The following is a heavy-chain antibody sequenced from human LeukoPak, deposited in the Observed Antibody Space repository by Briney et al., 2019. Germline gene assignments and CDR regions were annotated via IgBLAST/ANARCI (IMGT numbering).Heavy chain of an antibody. CDR1: GFIFSNAW. J-gene: IGHJ4*02. CDR2: IKSKPAGGTI. V-gene: IGHV3-15*01. Sequence: PGGSLRLSCAASGFIFSNAWMNWVRQAPGKGLEWLGRIKSKPAGGTIDYAAPIKGRFTISRDDSKKTLYLQMDSLQTDDTAAYYCTTDLREYYFGSWGQGTVVTVSS. CDR3: TTDLREYYFGS.